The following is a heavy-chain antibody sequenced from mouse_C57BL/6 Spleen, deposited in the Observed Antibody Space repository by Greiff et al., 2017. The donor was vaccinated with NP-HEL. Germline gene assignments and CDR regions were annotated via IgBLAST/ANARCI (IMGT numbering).Heavy chain of an antibody. CDR3: ARREDGSSYGWFAY. V-gene: IGHV1-59*01. CDR2: IDPSDSYT. D-gene: IGHD1-1*01. Sequence: QVQLQHSGAELAKPGASVKLSCKASGYTFTSYWMHWVNQRPGQGLEWIGVIDPSDSYTNYNQKFKGKATLTVDTSSSTAYMQLSSLTSEDSAVYYCARREDGSSYGWFAYWGQGTLVTVSA. J-gene: IGHJ3*01. CDR1: GYTFTSYW.